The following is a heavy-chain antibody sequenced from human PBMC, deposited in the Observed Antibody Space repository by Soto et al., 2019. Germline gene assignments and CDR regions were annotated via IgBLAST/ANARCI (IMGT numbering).Heavy chain of an antibody. CDR3: TRHQGTTDYYGMDV. D-gene: IGHD1-7*01. J-gene: IGHJ6*02. Sequence: EVQLVESGGGLVQPGGSLKLSCAASGFTFSGSAMHWVRQASGKGLEWVGRIRSKANSYATAYAASVKGRFTISRDDSKYTAYLQMNSLKAEDTAVYYCTRHQGTTDYYGMDVWGQGTTVTVSS. CDR2: IRSKANSYAT. V-gene: IGHV3-73*01. CDR1: GFTFSGSA.